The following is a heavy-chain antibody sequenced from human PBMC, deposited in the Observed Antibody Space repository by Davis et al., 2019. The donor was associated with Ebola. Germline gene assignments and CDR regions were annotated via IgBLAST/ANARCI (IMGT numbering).Heavy chain of an antibody. Sequence: GESLKISCAASGFTFSSYGLHWVRQAPGKGLEWVAVISYDGSNKYYADSVKGRFTISRDNSKNTLYLQMNSLRAEDTAVYYCAKGPRRNLRLGELSYLFSWGQGTLVTVSS. CDR2: ISYDGSNK. V-gene: IGHV3-30*18. CDR1: GFTFSSYG. CDR3: AKGPRRNLRLGELSYLFS. J-gene: IGHJ5*02. D-gene: IGHD3-16*02.